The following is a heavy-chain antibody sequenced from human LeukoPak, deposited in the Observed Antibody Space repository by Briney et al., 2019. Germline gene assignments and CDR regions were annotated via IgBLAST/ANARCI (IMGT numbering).Heavy chain of an antibody. Sequence: GGSLRLSCAASGFAFSNYAMHWVRQAPGKGLEWVAIISYDGSSKYYADSVKGRFTISRDNSKNTLYLQMNSLGPEDTAMYYCAKVRVVFNWNYAYYFDYWGQGTLVTVSS. CDR2: ISYDGSSK. CDR3: AKVRVVFNWNYAYYFDY. D-gene: IGHD1-7*01. J-gene: IGHJ4*02. CDR1: GFAFSNYA. V-gene: IGHV3-30*18.